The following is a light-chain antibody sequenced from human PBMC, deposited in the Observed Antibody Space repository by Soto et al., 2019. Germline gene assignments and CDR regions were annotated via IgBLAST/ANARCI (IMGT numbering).Light chain of an antibody. J-gene: IGKJ1*01. CDR2: GAS. V-gene: IGKV3-15*01. CDR1: QSVSSS. CDR3: QQYNDWWR. Sequence: EFTQKALTLSFSSNGRAVVGLRASQSVSSSLAWYQQKPGQAPRLLIYGASTRATCIPARFSGSGSGIEFSLTISSLHSEDFAVYYCQQYNDWWRFAEGTKLDIK.